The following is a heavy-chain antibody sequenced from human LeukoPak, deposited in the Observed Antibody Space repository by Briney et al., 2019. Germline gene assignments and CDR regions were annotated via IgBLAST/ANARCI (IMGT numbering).Heavy chain of an antibody. D-gene: IGHD6-19*01. CDR3: ARESLGGWTHN. CDR2: MNPNSGNT. CDR1: GYTFTSYD. V-gene: IGHV1-8*03. J-gene: IGHJ4*02. Sequence: ASVKVSCKASGYTFTSYDINWVRQATGQGLGWMGWMNPNSGNTGYAQKFQGRVTITRNTSISTAYMELGSLRSEDTAVYYCARESLGGWTHNWGQGTLVTVSS.